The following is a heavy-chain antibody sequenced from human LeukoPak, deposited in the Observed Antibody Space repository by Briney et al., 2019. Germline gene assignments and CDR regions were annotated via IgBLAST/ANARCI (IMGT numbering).Heavy chain of an antibody. CDR3: AGSLKFITMIPHY. D-gene: IGHD3-22*01. Sequence: ASVKVSCKASGGTFSSYAISWVRQAPGQGLEWMGGIIPIFGTANYAQKFQGRVTITADESTSTAYMELSSLRSEDTAVFYCAGSLKFITMIPHYWGQGTLVTVSS. CDR2: IIPIFGTA. V-gene: IGHV1-69*13. J-gene: IGHJ4*02. CDR1: GGTFSSYA.